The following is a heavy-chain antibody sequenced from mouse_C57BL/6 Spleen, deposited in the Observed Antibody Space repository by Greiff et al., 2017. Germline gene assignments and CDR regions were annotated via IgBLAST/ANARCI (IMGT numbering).Heavy chain of an antibody. Sequence: QVQLKQSGAELVRPGASVTLSCKASGYTFTDYEMHWVKQTPVHGLEWIGAIDPATGGTAYNQKFKGKAILTADKSSSTAYMELRSLTSEYSAVYYCTRYGSSYRKYFDVWGTGTTVTVSA. CDR1: GYTFTDYE. D-gene: IGHD1-1*01. CDR2: IDPATGGT. CDR3: TRYGSSYRKYFDV. V-gene: IGHV1-15*01. J-gene: IGHJ1*03.